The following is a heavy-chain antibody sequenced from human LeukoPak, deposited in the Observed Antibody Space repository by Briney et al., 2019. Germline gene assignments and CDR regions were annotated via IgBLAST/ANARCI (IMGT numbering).Heavy chain of an antibody. J-gene: IGHJ4*02. D-gene: IGHD6-19*01. V-gene: IGHV3-23*01. CDR1: GFTFSSYA. CDR2: ISGSGGST. CDR3: AKERVSYSSGWYQDY. Sequence: GGSLRLSCAASGFTFSSYAMSWVRQAPGKGLEWVSTISGSGGSTYYADSVKGRFTISRDNSKNTLYLQMNSLRAEDKAVYYSAKERVSYSSGWYQDYWGQGNLATVSS.